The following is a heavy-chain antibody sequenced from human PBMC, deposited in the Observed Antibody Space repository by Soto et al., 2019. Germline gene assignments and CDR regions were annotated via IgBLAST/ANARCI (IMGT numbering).Heavy chain of an antibody. CDR2: IYHSGST. CDR1: GGSISSGGYS. D-gene: IGHD6-6*01. J-gene: IGHJ6*02. Sequence: SETLSLTCAVSGGSISSGGYSWSWIRQPPGKGLEWIGYIYHSGSTYYNPSLKSRVTISVDRSKNQFSLKLSSVTAADTAVYYCARRPLAYSSSSFRDYYYYGMDVWGQGTTVTVSS. V-gene: IGHV4-30-2*01. CDR3: ARRPLAYSSSSFRDYYYYGMDV.